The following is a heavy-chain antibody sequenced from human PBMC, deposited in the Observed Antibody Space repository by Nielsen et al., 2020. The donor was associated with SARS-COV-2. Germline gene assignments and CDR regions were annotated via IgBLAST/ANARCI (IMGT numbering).Heavy chain of an antibody. CDR3: AGKQQLYYYGMDV. CDR1: GYTFTSYG. Sequence: ASVKVSCKASGYTFTSYGISWVRQAPGQGLEWMGWISAYNGNTNYAQKLQGRVTMTTDTSTSTAYMELRSLRSEDTAVYYCAGKQQLYYYGMDVWGQGTTVTVSS. D-gene: IGHD6-13*01. CDR2: ISAYNGNT. V-gene: IGHV1-18*01. J-gene: IGHJ6*02.